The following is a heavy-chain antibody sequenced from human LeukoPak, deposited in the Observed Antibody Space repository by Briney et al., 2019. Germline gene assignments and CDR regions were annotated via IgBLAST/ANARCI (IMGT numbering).Heavy chain of an antibody. Sequence: SQTLSLTCAISGDSVPSDNAVWNWIRQSPSRGLEWLGRTYYRSKWYNDYALSVRSRITINVDTTKNQFSVQVKSVTPDDTAVYYCVRDSGWRFDQWGQGILVTVSS. V-gene: IGHV6-1*01. CDR3: VRDSGWRFDQ. D-gene: IGHD6-19*01. CDR2: TYYRSKWYN. J-gene: IGHJ4*02. CDR1: GDSVPSDNAV.